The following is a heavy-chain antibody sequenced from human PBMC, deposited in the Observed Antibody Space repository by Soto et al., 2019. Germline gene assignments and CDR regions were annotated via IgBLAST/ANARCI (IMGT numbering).Heavy chain of an antibody. CDR3: ARDRLLGIQDNYYYYAMDV. CDR2: IYYSGST. V-gene: IGHV4-59*01. D-gene: IGHD7-27*01. Sequence: QVQLQESGPGLVKPSETLSLTCTVSGGSISTYYWSWVRQPPGKGLEWIGYIYYSGSTSFNPSLKTRVTISPDTSKVQLSLKLSSVTAADTAVYYCARDRLLGIQDNYYYYAMDVWGQGTTVTVSS. CDR1: GGSISTYY. J-gene: IGHJ6*02.